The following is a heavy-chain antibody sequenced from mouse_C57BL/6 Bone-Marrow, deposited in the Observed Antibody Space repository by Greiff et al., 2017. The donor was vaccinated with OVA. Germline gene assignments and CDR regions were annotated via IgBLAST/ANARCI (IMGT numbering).Heavy chain of an antibody. Sequence: QVQLQQPGAELVRPGSSVKLSCKASGYTFTSYWMHWVKQRPIQGLEWIGTIDPSDSETHYNQKFKDKATLTVDKSSSTAYMQLSSLTSEDSAVYYCASGYYYGSSNYWGQGTTLTVSS. V-gene: IGHV1-52*01. CDR1: GYTFTSYW. CDR3: ASGYYYGSSNY. CDR2: IDPSDSET. J-gene: IGHJ2*01. D-gene: IGHD1-1*01.